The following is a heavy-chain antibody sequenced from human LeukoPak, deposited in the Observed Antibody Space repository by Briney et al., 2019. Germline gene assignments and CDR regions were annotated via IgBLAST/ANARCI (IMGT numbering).Heavy chain of an antibody. CDR1: GFTFSNYG. V-gene: IGHV3-30*02. Sequence: GGSLRLSCAASGFTFSNYGMHWVRQVPGKGLEWVAFIPYDGSNKYYADSLKGRFTISRDNSKNTLYLQMNSMRAEDTAIYYCAKDICGGDCYPHGGYWGQGTLVTVSS. J-gene: IGHJ4*02. CDR2: IPYDGSNK. CDR3: AKDICGGDCYPHGGY. D-gene: IGHD2-21*01.